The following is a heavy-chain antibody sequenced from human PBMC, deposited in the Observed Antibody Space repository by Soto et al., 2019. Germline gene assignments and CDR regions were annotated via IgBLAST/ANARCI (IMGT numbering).Heavy chain of an antibody. CDR3: AKDQASGQGSFNS. Sequence: GESLRLSCAASGFTFSSYGMHWVRQAPDKGLEWVALISYDGSNQYHADSVKGRFTISRDNSKNTLFLQMNSLRADDTAVYYCAKDQASGQGSFNSWGQGT. CDR1: GFTFSSYG. CDR2: ISYDGSNQ. J-gene: IGHJ4*02. V-gene: IGHV3-30*18.